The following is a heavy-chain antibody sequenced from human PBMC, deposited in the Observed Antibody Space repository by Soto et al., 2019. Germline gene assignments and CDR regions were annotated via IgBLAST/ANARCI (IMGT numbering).Heavy chain of an antibody. CDR1: GGSISTVNYW. D-gene: IGHD7-27*01. J-gene: IGHJ4*02. V-gene: IGHV4-30-4*01. CDR2: IYNGWST. Sequence: QVQLQESGPGLVKPSQTLSLTCTVSGGSISTVNYWWSWIRQAPDMGLEWIGHIYNGWSTYNNQSLGSRVIMSVDTYKNQISVTLSSVSAADTAVYYCARGPSGDKVDSWGQGTLVTVSS. CDR3: ARGPSGDKVDS.